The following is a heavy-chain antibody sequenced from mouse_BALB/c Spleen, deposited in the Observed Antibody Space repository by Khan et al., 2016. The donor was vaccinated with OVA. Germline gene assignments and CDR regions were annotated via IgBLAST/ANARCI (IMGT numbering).Heavy chain of an antibody. V-gene: IGHV2-6-1*01. CDR3: ARQPYYHYNIMDY. Sequence: VELVESGPGLVAPSQSLSITCTISGFSLTNYGVHWVRQPPGKGLEWLVVIWSDGSTTYNSALKSRLTISKDNSESQVFLKMNSLQTYDTAMYFCARQPYYHYNIMDYWGQGTSVTVSS. CDR2: IWSDGST. CDR1: GFSLTNYG. J-gene: IGHJ4*01. D-gene: IGHD2-10*01.